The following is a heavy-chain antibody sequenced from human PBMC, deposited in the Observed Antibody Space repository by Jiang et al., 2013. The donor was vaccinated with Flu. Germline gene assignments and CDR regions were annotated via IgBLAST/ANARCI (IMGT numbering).Heavy chain of an antibody. J-gene: IGHJ6*02. CDR3: ARGGYSGYDIRLWDSYGMDV. D-gene: IGHD5-12*01. Sequence: GGGVVQPGRSLRLSCAASGFTFSRHGMHWVRQAPGKGLEWVAVIWYDGSNKYYPDSVKGRFTISRDNSKNTLYLQMNSLRAEDTAVYYCARGGYSGYDIRLWDSYGMDVWGHGTTVTVSS. CDR1: GFTFSRHG. V-gene: IGHV3-33*08. CDR2: IWYDGSNK.